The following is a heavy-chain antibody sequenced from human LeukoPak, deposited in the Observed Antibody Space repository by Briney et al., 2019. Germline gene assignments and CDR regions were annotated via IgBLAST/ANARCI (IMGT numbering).Heavy chain of an antibody. D-gene: IGHD2-15*01. CDR1: GGSFSLYY. V-gene: IGHV4-34*01. CDR2: IYYSGST. CDR3: ARRAGYCSGGSCYSGINWFDP. Sequence: SETLSLTCAVYGGSFSLYYWTWIRQSPGKGLEWIGSIYYSGSTYYNPSLKSRVTISVDTSKNQFSLKLSSVTAADTAVYYCARRAGYCSGGSCYSGINWFDPWGQGTLVTVSS. J-gene: IGHJ5*02.